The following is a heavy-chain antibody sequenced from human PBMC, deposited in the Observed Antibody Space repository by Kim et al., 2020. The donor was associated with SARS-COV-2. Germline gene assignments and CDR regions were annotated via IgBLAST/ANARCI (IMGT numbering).Heavy chain of an antibody. V-gene: IGHV1-24*01. CDR3: ATGPAALITMVRGVITHYYYYGMDV. CDR2: FDPEDGET. Sequence: ASVKVSCKVSGYTLTELSMHWVRQAPGKGLEWMGGFDPEDGETIYAQKFQGRVTMTEDTSTDTAYMELSSLRSEDTAVYYCATGPAALITMVRGVITHYYYYGMDVWGQGTTVTVSS. CDR1: GYTLTELS. J-gene: IGHJ6*02. D-gene: IGHD3-10*01.